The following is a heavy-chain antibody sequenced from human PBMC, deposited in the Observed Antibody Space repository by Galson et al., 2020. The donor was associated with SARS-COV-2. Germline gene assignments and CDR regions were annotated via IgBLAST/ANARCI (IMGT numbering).Heavy chain of an antibody. D-gene: IGHD3-3*01. CDR1: GFTFNSYT. J-gene: IGHJ6*02. Sequence: GGSLRLSCAASGFTFNSYTMNWVRQAPGKGLEWVSAISGSATGTYYATSVKGRFTISRDNLKNTVYLQMNGLRAEDTAVYYCARDRGGTDDCWRGYFTYYGMDVWGQGTTVTVSS. CDR2: ISGSATGT. CDR3: ARDRGGTDDCWRGYFTYYGMDV. V-gene: IGHV3-23*01.